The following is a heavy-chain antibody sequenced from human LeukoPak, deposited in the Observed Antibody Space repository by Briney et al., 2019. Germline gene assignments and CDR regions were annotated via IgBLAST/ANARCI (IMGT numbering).Heavy chain of an antibody. J-gene: IGHJ3*02. CDR2: TKADGSAK. D-gene: IGHD2-15*01. V-gene: IGHV3-7*01. CDR3: ARDYDYFSGHNLDAYDI. Sequence: GGSLRLSCAASGFTFSSYWMTWVRQAPGKGLEWAANTKADGSAKSYVDSVKGRFTISRDNAKNSLYLQMNSLRVEDTAVYYCARDYDYFSGHNLDAYDIWGQGTTVIVSS. CDR1: GFTFSSYW.